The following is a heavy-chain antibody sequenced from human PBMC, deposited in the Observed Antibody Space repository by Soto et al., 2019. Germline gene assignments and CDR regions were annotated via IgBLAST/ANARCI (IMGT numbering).Heavy chain of an antibody. CDR2: IYHSGST. CDR1: GGSISSGGYS. D-gene: IGHD1-1*01. CDR3: ATGLKLWNASKYYYIDV. V-gene: IGHV4-30-2*02. J-gene: IGHJ6*03. Sequence: SETLSLTCAVSGGSISSGGYSWSWIRQPPGKGLEWIGYIYHSGSTYYNPSLKSRVTISVDRSKNQFSLKLSSLRYEDTAVYYCATGLKLWNASKYYYIDVWGKGTTVNVSS.